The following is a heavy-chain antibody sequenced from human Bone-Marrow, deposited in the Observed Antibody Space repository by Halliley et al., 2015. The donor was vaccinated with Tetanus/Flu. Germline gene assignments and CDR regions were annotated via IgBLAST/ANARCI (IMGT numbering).Heavy chain of an antibody. V-gene: IGHV1-18*01. J-gene: IGHJ4*02. CDR3: ARDVSYYGSGSYCYFDY. D-gene: IGHD3-10*01. CDR2: ISVSNGNR. Sequence: WISVSNGNRKYAQKRQGRVTMTTDTSTSTAYMELRSLRSDDTAVYYCARDVSYYGSGSYCYFDYWGQGTLVTVSS.